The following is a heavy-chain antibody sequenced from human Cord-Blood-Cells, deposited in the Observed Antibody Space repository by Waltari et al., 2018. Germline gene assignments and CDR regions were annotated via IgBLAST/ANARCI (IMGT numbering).Heavy chain of an antibody. CDR2: IKSKTDGGTT. V-gene: IGHV3-15*01. Sequence: EVQLVESGGGLVKPGGSLRLSCAASGFTFSNAWMSWVRQAPGKGLEWVGRIKSKTDGGTTDYAAPVKGRFTISREDSKNTLYLQMNSLKTEDTAVYYCTGPSSLPSGNYYFDYWGQGTLVTVSS. D-gene: IGHD6-6*01. CDR3: TGPSSLPSGNYYFDY. CDR1: GFTFSNAW. J-gene: IGHJ4*02.